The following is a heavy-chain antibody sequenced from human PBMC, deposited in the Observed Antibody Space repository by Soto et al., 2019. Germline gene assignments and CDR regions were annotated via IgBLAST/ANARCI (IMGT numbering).Heavy chain of an antibody. CDR3: VRNWRYYGGDYDYGMDA. J-gene: IGHJ6*02. D-gene: IGHD3-10*01. CDR1: GFSLNTGGVS. Sequence: ITLKESGPTLVKPKQTLTLTCTFSGFSLNTGGVSVGWVRQPRGKAMEWLALIYWDDDERYRPSLRSRLNITRDTINNQVVLTMTNMVPEDTATYYCVRNWRYYGGDYDYGMDAWGQGTTVTVSS. V-gene: IGHV2-5*02. CDR2: IYWDDDE.